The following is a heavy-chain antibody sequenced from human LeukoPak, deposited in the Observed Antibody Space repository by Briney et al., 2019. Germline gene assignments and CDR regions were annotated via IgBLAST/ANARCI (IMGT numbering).Heavy chain of an antibody. D-gene: IGHD3-9*01. CDR3: ARVHYDIWTGYTDY. CDR2: MSPDGNKK. Sequence: GGSLTLFCAASRFTFSDYNMHWLRQAPGKGLDWVALMSPDGNKKYYADSVKGRFNIPRDNSKNTVDLQLNSLRAEDTAVYYCARVHYDIWTGYTDYWGKGILVTVSS. J-gene: IGHJ4*02. V-gene: IGHV3-30-3*01. CDR1: RFTFSDYN.